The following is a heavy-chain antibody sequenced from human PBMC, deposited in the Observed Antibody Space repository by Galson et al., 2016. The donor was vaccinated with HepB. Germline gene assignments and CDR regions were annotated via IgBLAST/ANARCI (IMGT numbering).Heavy chain of an antibody. CDR1: GLTFTNAW. J-gene: IGHJ6*02. Sequence: SLRLSCAASGLTFTNAWMHWVRQTPEKGLEWVGRIKNKAAGATTEYAAPVKGRLTISRDDSKNTLYLQMNSLKTEDTAVYYCTTGPLGYCSGGSCYMDYYYYCMDVWGQGTTVTVSS. V-gene: IGHV3-15*07. D-gene: IGHD2-15*01. CDR2: IKNKAAGATT. CDR3: TTGPLGYCSGGSCYMDYYYYCMDV.